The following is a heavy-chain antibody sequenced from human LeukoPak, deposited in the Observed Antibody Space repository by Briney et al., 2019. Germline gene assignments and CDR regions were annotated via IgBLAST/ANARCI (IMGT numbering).Heavy chain of an antibody. Sequence: EASAKVSCKASGYTFTGYYMHWIRQAPGHGLEWMAWINPNSGGTNSAQKFQGRVTMTRVTSISTAYMELSSLTFDDTAVYYCGRGTIAVVAADLRTDQWGQGTLVIVSS. CDR3: GRGTIAVVAADLRTDQ. D-gene: IGHD2-15*01. CDR2: INPNSGGT. CDR1: GYTFTGYY. V-gene: IGHV1-2*02. J-gene: IGHJ4*02.